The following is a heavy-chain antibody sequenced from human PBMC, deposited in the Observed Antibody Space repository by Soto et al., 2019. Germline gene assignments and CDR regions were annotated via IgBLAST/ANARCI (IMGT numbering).Heavy chain of an antibody. CDR2: ISAYNGNT. D-gene: IGHD2-2*01. Sequence: QVQLVQSGAEVKKPGASVKVSCKASGYIFSSYGISWVRQAPGQGLEWMGWISAYNGNTNYAQKLQGRVTMTTDTSTSTAHMELRSLRSDDTAVYYCARLYCTSTNCYVPYYYYGMDVWGQGTTVTVSS. CDR3: ARLYCTSTNCYVPYYYYGMDV. J-gene: IGHJ6*02. CDR1: GYIFSSYG. V-gene: IGHV1-18*01.